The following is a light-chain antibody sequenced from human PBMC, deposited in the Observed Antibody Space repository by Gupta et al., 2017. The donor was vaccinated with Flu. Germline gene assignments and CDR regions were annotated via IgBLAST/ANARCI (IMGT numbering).Light chain of an antibody. CDR3: SSYTNNRRGV. CDR2: EVT. V-gene: IGLV2-14*01. J-gene: IGLJ2*01. CDR1: SSDVGGYNS. Sequence: QSALTQPASVSGSPGQSITISCTGTSSDVGGYNSVSWYQQHPGKAPKRMIYEVTNRPSGVSNRVSGSKSGNTASLNISGLQAEDEADYYCSSYTNNRRGVFGGGTKLTVL.